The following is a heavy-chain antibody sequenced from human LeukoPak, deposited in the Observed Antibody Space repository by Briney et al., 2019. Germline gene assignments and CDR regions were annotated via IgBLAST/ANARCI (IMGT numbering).Heavy chain of an antibody. CDR2: INSDGSST. V-gene: IGHV3-74*01. D-gene: IGHD1-26*01. CDR1: GFTFSNYW. CDR3: ARDKVGASYYFDY. Sequence: GGSLRLSCAASGFTFSNYWLHWVRQAPGKGLVWVSRINSDGSSTSYADSVKGRFTISRDNAKNTLYLQMNSLRAEDTAVYYCARDKVGASYYFDYWGQGTLVTVSS. J-gene: IGHJ4*02.